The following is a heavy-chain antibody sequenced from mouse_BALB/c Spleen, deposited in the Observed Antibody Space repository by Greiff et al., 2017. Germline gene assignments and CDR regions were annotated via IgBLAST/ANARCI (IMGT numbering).Heavy chain of an antibody. V-gene: IGHV3-2*02. Sequence: EVHLVESGPGLVKPSQSLSLTCTVTGYSITSDYAWNWIRQFPGNKLEWMGYISYSGSTSYNPSLKSRISITRDTSKNQFFLQLNSVTTEDTATYYCARDYYGSSDYYAMDYWGQGTSVTVSS. CDR3: ARDYYGSSDYYAMDY. J-gene: IGHJ4*01. CDR1: GYSITSDYA. D-gene: IGHD1-1*01. CDR2: ISYSGST.